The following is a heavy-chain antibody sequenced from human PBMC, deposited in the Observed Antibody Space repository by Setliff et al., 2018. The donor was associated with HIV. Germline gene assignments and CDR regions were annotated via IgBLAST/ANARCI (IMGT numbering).Heavy chain of an antibody. V-gene: IGHV4-59*01. Sequence: SETLSLTCTVSDGSFSDYYWTWIRQPPGKGLEWIGNVYYTGSTNYNPSLKSRITISIDTSKSQFSLKLTSVAAADTAVYYCARDSGGYNYGFAVGSFDYWGQGALVTVSS. J-gene: IGHJ4*02. CDR3: ARDSGGYNYGFAVGSFDY. CDR2: VYYTGST. CDR1: DGSFSDYY. D-gene: IGHD5-18*01.